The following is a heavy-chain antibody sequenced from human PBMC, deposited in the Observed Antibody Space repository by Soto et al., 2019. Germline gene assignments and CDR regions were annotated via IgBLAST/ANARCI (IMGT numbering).Heavy chain of an antibody. CDR1: GGTFSSYA. V-gene: IGHV1-69*12. CDR3: ASRSLGYCSGGSCPYYYDYGMDV. D-gene: IGHD2-15*01. J-gene: IGHJ6*02. CDR2: MIPIFGTA. Sequence: QVQLVQSGAEVKKPGSSVKVSCKASGGTFSSYAISGVRQAPGQGLEWMGGMIPIFGTANYAQKFQGRVPITADESTSTAYMELSSLRSQDTSVYYCASRSLGYCSGGSCPYYYDYGMDVWGQGTTVTVSS.